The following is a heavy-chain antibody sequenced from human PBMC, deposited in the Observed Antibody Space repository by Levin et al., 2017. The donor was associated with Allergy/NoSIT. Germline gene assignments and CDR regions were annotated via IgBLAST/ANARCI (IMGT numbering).Heavy chain of an antibody. Sequence: SETLSLTCTVSGGSINSGNFYWNWIRQPAGEGLEWLGRISPSGSTNYNPSLKSRVTISVDTSKNQFSLKLSSVTAADTAVYYCARGYYDVLTGYPWDWFDPWGQGTLVTVSS. V-gene: IGHV4-61*02. J-gene: IGHJ5*02. CDR2: ISPSGST. D-gene: IGHD3-9*01. CDR3: ARGYYDVLTGYPWDWFDP. CDR1: GGSINSGNFY.